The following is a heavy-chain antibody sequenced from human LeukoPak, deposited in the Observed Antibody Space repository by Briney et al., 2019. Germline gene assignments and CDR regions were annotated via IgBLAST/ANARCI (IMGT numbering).Heavy chain of an antibody. CDR1: GFTFSSYT. CDR3: ARDPGDY. V-gene: IGHV3-48*02. CDR2: ISSSSSAI. D-gene: IGHD3-10*01. J-gene: IGHJ4*02. Sequence: PGGSLRLSCAASGFTFSSYTMNWVRQAPGKGLEWVSYISSSSSAIFYADSVKGRFTISRDNAKNSLYLQMNSQRDEDTAVYFCARDPGDYWGQGTLVTVSS.